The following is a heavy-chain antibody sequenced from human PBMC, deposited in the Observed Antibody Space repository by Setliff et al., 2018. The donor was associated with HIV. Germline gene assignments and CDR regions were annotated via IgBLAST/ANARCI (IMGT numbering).Heavy chain of an antibody. V-gene: IGHV3-48*01. J-gene: IGHJ3*02. D-gene: IGHD7-27*01. CDR1: GFTFSDYP. Sequence: GGSLRLSCAASGFTFSDYPMNWVRQAPGKGLEWVSHIYPDSNNIDYTDSVKGRFTISRDNAKNSLYLQMNSLRAEDTAVYYCARDWPGYGFDIWGQGTMVTVSS. CDR3: ARDWPGYGFDI. CDR2: IYPDSNNI.